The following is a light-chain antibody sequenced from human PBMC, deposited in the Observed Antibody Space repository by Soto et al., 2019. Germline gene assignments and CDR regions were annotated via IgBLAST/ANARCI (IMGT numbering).Light chain of an antibody. J-gene: IGKJ1*01. CDR2: GAS. CDR1: QSVSSSF. Sequence: EIVLAQSPGTLSLSPGESATLSCRASQSVSSSFLAWYQQKAGQAPRLLIYGASRRATGIPDRFSVSGSGTDCTHTISSLEPEEFAVYYCQQYFSSPLAFGQGTKVEI. CDR3: QQYFSSPLA. V-gene: IGKV3-20*01.